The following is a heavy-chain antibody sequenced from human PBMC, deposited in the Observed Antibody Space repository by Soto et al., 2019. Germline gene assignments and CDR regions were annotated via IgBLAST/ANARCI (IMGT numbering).Heavy chain of an antibody. Sequence: ASVKVSCKASGYTFTTYAIHWVRQAPGQRLEWMGWINSGNGNAKYSQKFRGRVTITRDTSATTAYMELSSLRSEDTAVYFCARFYYFYYAMDVSGQGTTVTVSS. V-gene: IGHV1-3*01. CDR3: ARFYYFYYAMDV. J-gene: IGHJ6*02. CDR1: GYTFTTYA. CDR2: INSGNGNA.